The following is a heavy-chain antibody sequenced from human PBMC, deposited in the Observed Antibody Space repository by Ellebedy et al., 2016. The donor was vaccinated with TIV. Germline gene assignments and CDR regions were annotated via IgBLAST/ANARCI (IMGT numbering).Heavy chain of an antibody. CDR1: GYPMTTHF. CDR2: IYYNWGT. J-gene: IGHJ4*02. CDR3: ARDASRGHDY. V-gene: IGHV4-59*11. Sequence: MPGGSLSLSCSVSGYPMTTHFWTWIRQPPGKGLEWVGYIYYNWGTNYNPSLESRATISLYASKNQFSLKVNSVTAADTAIDYCARDASRGHDYWGQGILVSVAS.